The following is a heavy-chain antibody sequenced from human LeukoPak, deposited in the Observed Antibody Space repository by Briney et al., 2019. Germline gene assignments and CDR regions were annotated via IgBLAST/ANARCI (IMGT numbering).Heavy chain of an antibody. J-gene: IGHJ4*02. V-gene: IGHV3-53*01. CDR1: GFTVSSNY. Sequence: GGSLRLSCAASGFTVSSNYMNWVRQAPGKGLEWVSVIYGGGNIYYADSVKGRFTISRDNAKSSLYVQMNGLRAEDTALYYCARGAAAGPIDYWGQGTLVTVSS. D-gene: IGHD6-13*01. CDR2: IYGGGNI. CDR3: ARGAAAGPIDY.